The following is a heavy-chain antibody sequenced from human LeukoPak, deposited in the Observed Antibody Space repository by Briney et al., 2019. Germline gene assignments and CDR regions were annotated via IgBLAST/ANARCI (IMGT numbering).Heavy chain of an antibody. CDR1: GFTFSSYG. Sequence: GGSLRLSCAASGFTFSSYGMHWVRQAPGKGLEWVAVIWYDGSNKYYADSVKGRFTISRDNSKNTLYLQMNSLRAEDTAVYYCAKDRRSTLMVSLFDPWGQGTLVTVSS. D-gene: IGHD2-8*01. J-gene: IGHJ5*02. V-gene: IGHV3-33*06. CDR3: AKDRRSTLMVSLFDP. CDR2: IWYDGSNK.